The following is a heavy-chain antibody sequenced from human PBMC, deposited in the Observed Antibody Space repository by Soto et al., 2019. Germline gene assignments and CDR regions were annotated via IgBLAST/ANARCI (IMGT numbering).Heavy chain of an antibody. Sequence: SETLSLTCAVSGGSISSSNWWSWVRQPPGKGLEWIGEIYHSGSTNYNPSLKSRVTISVDKSKNQFSLKLSSVTAADTAVYYCARERYYGDYSGPIDYWGQGTLVTVSS. CDR2: IYHSGST. V-gene: IGHV4-4*02. J-gene: IGHJ4*02. CDR3: ARERYYGDYSGPIDY. D-gene: IGHD4-17*01. CDR1: GGSISSSNW.